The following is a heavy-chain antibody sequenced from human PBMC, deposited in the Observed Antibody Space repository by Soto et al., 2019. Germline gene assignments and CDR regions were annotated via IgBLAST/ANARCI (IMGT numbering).Heavy chain of an antibody. Sequence: EVQLVESGGGLVQPGGSLRLSCAASGFTFSSYWMSWVRQAPGKGLEWVANIKQDGSEKYYVDSVKGRFTISRDNAKNSVYLQMNSVRAEDTAVYYCAREGIAVVWGRYYYYGMDVWGQGTTVTVSS. V-gene: IGHV3-7*01. CDR1: GFTFSSYW. CDR3: AREGIAVVWGRYYYYGMDV. CDR2: IKQDGSEK. D-gene: IGHD6-19*01. J-gene: IGHJ6*02.